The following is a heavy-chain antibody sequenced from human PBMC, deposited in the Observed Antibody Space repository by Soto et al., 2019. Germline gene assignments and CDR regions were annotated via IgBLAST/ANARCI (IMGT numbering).Heavy chain of an antibody. CDR3: AQMIEGAFFDH. V-gene: IGHV2-5*02. Sequence: QVTLKESGPTLVKPTQTLTLTCTFSGVSLSTSGMGVGWIRQPPGKALEWLALVYWDDDKRYSPSLKGRLTITKDTSKNQVVLTMTYMYPVDTATYSCAQMIEGAFFDHWGQGTLVALSA. CDR2: VYWDDDK. J-gene: IGHJ4*02. CDR1: GVSLSTSGMG. D-gene: IGHD2-21*01.